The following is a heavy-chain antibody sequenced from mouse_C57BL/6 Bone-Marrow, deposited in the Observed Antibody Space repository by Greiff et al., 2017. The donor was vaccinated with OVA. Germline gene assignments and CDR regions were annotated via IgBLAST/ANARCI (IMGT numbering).Heavy chain of an antibody. J-gene: IGHJ4*01. CDR1: GFTFSSYA. CDR3: ARDNYRSEDDAMDY. V-gene: IGHV5-4*01. CDR2: ISDGGSYT. D-gene: IGHD1-1*01. Sequence: EVQVVESGGGLVKPGGSLKLSCAASGFTFSSYAMSWVRQTPEKRLEWVATISDGGSYTYYPDNVKGRFTISRDNAKNNLYLQMSHLKSEDTAMYYCARDNYRSEDDAMDYWGQGTSVTVSS.